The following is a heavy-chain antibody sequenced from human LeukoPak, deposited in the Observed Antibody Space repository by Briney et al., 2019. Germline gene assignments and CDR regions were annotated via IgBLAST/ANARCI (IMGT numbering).Heavy chain of an antibody. V-gene: IGHV1-8*01. CDR2: MNPNSGNT. D-gene: IGHD2-2*01. CDR1: GYTFTSYD. CDR3: ARFGGTSRARNYYSYYYMDV. J-gene: IGHJ6*03. Sequence: ASVKVSCKASGYTFTSYDINWVRQATGRGLEWMGWMNPNSGNTGYAQKFQGRVAMTRDTSISTAYMELSSLRSEDTAVYYCARFGGTSRARNYYSYYYMDVWGKGTTVTVSS.